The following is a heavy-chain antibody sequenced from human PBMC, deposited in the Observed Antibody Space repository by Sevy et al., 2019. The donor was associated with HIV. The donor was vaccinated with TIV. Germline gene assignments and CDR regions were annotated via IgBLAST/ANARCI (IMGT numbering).Heavy chain of an antibody. CDR1: GFTFGDYT. CDR3: TRVEGATDWGMDV. J-gene: IGHJ6*02. D-gene: IGHD1-26*01. Sequence: GGSLRLSCTASGFTFGDYTVSWVRQAPAKGLEWVGFIRSKSYGGTIEYAASVKGRFTISKDTSKSIAYLQMNSLKTEDTALYFCTRVEGATDWGMDVWGQGTTVTVSS. V-gene: IGHV3-49*04. CDR2: IRSKSYGGTI.